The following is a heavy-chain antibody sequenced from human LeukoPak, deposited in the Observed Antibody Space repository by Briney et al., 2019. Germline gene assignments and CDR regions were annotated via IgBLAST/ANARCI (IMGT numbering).Heavy chain of an antibody. CDR3: ANYGSGSYRFDP. D-gene: IGHD3-10*01. Sequence: SETLSLTCAVSGGSISSGGYYWSWIRQHPGKGLEWIGYIHHSGSTYYNPSLKSRLIISLDTSKNQFSLKLNSVTAADTAVYYCANYGSGSYRFDPWGQGTLVTVSS. CDR1: GGSISSGGYY. J-gene: IGHJ5*02. V-gene: IGHV4-31*11. CDR2: IHHSGST.